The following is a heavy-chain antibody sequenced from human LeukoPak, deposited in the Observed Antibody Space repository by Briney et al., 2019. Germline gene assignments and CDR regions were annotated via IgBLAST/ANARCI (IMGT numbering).Heavy chain of an antibody. CDR2: ISSSSSYI. V-gene: IGHV3-21*01. CDR3: ARGIRAAAGKAVDV. D-gene: IGHD6-13*01. Sequence: GGSLRLSCAASGFTFSSYSMNWVRQAPGKGLEWVSSISSSSSYIYYADSVKGPFTTSRDNAKNPLYLQMNSLRAEDTAVYYCARGIRAAAGKAVDVWGKGTTVTVSS. J-gene: IGHJ6*04. CDR1: GFTFSSYS.